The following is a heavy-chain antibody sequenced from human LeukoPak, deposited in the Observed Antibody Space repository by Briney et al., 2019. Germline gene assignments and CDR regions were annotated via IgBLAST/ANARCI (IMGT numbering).Heavy chain of an antibody. CDR2: INPNSGGT. CDR1: GYTFTGYY. J-gene: IGHJ4*02. V-gene: IGHV1-2*02. D-gene: IGHD3-22*01. Sequence: GASVKVSCKASGYTFTGYYMHWVRQAPGQGLEWMGWINPNSGGTNYAQKFQGRVTMTRDTSISTAYMELSRLRSDDSAVYYCARSYYDSGGLDYWGQGTLVTVSS. CDR3: ARSYYDSGGLDY.